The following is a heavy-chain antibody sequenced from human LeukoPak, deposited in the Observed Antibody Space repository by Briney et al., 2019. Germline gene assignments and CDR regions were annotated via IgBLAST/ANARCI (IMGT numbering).Heavy chain of an antibody. Sequence: GGSLRLSCAASGFTFSSYAMSWVRQAPGKGLEWVPAISGSGGSTYYADSVKGRFTISRDNSKNTLYLQMNSLRAEGTAVYYCAKEAYSEDYYDSSGYFLLSDWFDPWGQGTLVTVSS. CDR1: GFTFSSYA. CDR2: ISGSGGST. D-gene: IGHD3-22*01. CDR3: AKEAYSEDYYDSSGYFLLSDWFDP. V-gene: IGHV3-23*01. J-gene: IGHJ5*02.